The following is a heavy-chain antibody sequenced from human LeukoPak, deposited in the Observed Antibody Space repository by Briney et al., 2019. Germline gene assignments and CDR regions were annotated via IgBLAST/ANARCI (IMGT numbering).Heavy chain of an antibody. CDR2: IYYSGST. D-gene: IGHD6-19*01. CDR3: ARAWYSSGWYAY. V-gene: IGHV4-59*08. Sequence: PSETLSLTCTVSGGSISSYYWSWIRQPPGKGMEWIGYIYYSGSTNYNPSLKSRVTISVDTSKNQFSLKLSSVTAADTAVYYCARAWYSSGWYAYWGQGTLVTVSS. CDR1: GGSISSYY. J-gene: IGHJ4*02.